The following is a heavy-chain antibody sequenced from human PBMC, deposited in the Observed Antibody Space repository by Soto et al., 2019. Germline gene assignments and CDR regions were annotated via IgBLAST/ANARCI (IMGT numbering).Heavy chain of an antibody. V-gene: IGHV3-33*01. D-gene: IGHD2-15*01. J-gene: IGHJ4*02. CDR1: GFTFSSYG. Sequence: PGGSLRLSCAASGFTFSSYGMHWVRQAPGKGLEWVAVIWYDGSNKYYADSVKGRFTISRDNSKNTLYLQMNSLRAEDTAVYYCARALIRYCSGGSCYMFDYWGQGTLVTVSS. CDR3: ARALIRYCSGGSCYMFDY. CDR2: IWYDGSNK.